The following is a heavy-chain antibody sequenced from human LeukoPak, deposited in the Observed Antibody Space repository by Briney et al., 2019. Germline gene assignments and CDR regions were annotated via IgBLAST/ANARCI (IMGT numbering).Heavy chain of an antibody. CDR2: IYYTGGT. Sequence: SETLSLTCTVSDGSISSFYWSWIRQPPGKGLEWIGYIYYTGGTNYNPPLKSRVTISADTSKNQFSLKLSSVTAADTAVYYCARGVDGSGSYIDYWGQGTLLTVSS. CDR3: ARGVDGSGSYIDY. CDR1: DGSISSFY. V-gene: IGHV4-59*01. J-gene: IGHJ4*02. D-gene: IGHD1-26*01.